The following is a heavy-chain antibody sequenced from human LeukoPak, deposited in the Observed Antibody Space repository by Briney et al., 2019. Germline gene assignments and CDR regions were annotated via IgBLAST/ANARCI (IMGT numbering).Heavy chain of an antibody. V-gene: IGHV3-20*04. CDR1: GFTFDDYG. Sequence: GGSLRLSCAASGFTFDDYGMSWVRQAPGKGLEWVSGINWNGGSTGYADSLKGRFTISRDNAKNSLYLQMDSLRAEDTALYYCARGYGSGEDGDYWGQGTLVTVFS. CDR3: ARGYGSGEDGDY. CDR2: INWNGGST. D-gene: IGHD3-10*01. J-gene: IGHJ4*02.